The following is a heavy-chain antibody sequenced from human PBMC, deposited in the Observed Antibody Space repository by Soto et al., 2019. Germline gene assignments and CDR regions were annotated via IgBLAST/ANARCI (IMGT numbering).Heavy chain of an antibody. CDR3: ARGFSRPSVDWFDP. CDR1: EYTFTSYD. D-gene: IGHD2-2*01. Sequence: QVQLGQSGAEVKKPGASVKVSCKASEYTFTSYDINWVRQATGQGLEWMGWMNPNSGNTGYAQKFQGRVIMTRNTSRSTAYMELTSLTSGDAAVYYCARGFSRPSVDWFDPWGQGTLVTVSS. J-gene: IGHJ5*02. V-gene: IGHV1-8*01. CDR2: MNPNSGNT.